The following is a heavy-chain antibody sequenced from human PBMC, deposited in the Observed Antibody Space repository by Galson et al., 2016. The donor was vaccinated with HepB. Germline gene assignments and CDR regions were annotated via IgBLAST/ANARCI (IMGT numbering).Heavy chain of an antibody. Sequence: SVKVSCKASGYTFASYGISWVRQAPGQGLECMGWISPYNGNTNYAQKVRGRVTMTTDTSTSTAYMELRSLRSDDTAIYYCARARGPSYYYGLDDWGKGTTVTVSS. J-gene: IGHJ6*04. CDR3: ARARGPSYYYGLDD. CDR1: GYTFASYG. V-gene: IGHV1-18*01. CDR2: ISPYNGNT. D-gene: IGHD3/OR15-3a*01.